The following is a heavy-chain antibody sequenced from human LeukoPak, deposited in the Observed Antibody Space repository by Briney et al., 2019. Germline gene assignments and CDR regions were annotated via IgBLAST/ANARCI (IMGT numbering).Heavy chain of an antibody. CDR2: INPSGDST. D-gene: IGHD2-21*02. V-gene: IGHV1-46*01. CDR3: ASVLYCGADCYSGRYFFDY. Sequence: ASVKVSCTASGYTFTSYDMHWVRQAPGQGLEWMGIINPSGDSTSYAQKFQGRVTTTRDTSTSTVYMELSRLRSEDTAVYYCASVLYCGADCYSGRYFFDYWGQGTLVTVSS. J-gene: IGHJ4*02. CDR1: GYTFTSYD.